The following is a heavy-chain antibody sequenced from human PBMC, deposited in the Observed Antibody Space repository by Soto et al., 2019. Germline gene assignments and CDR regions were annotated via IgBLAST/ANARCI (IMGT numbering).Heavy chain of an antibody. Sequence: ASVKPSCKASGYTFTSYYMHWVRHSPGQGLEWMGIINPSGGSTSYAQKFQGRVTMTRDTSTSTVYMELSSLRSEDTAVYYCAASIVVIKERCLHYWGQGTLVTVSS. CDR2: INPSGGST. CDR1: GYTFTSYY. J-gene: IGHJ4*02. CDR3: AASIVVIKERCLHY. D-gene: IGHD2-15*01. V-gene: IGHV1-46*01.